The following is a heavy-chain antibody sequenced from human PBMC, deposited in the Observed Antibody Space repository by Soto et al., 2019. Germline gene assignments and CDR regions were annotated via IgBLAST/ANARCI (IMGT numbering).Heavy chain of an antibody. D-gene: IGHD3-22*01. V-gene: IGHV4-31*03. CDR1: GGSISSGGYY. CDR3: VRHGDYYDSSPARGAFDI. J-gene: IGHJ3*02. Sequence: QVQLQESGPGLVKPSQTLSLTCTVSGGSISSGGYYWSWIRQHPGKGLEWIGYIYYSGSTYYNPSLKSRVTISVDTSKNQFSLKLSSVTAADTAVYYCVRHGDYYDSSPARGAFDIWGQGTMVTVSS. CDR2: IYYSGST.